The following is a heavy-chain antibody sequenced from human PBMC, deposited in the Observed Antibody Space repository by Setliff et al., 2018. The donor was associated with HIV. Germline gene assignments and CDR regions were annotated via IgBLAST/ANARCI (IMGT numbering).Heavy chain of an antibody. CDR1: GYSISSGYY. CDR2: IYQSGIT. CDR3: ARLGYSGSLVCAFDI. D-gene: IGHD1-26*01. J-gene: IGHJ3*02. V-gene: IGHV4-38-2*02. Sequence: KTWETLSLTCTVSGYSISSGYYWGWIRQPPGKGLEWIGSIYQSGITYYNSSLKSRVTISVDTSKYQLSLNLTSVTAADTAVYYCARLGYSGSLVCAFDIWGQGTMVTVSS.